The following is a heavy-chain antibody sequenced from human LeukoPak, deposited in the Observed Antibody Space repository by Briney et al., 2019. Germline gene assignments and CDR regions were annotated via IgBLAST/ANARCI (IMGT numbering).Heavy chain of an antibody. CDR2: IYYTGTS. V-gene: IGHV4-59*08. CDR1: GGSISGYY. CDR3: ARQGIDAFDI. Sequence: SETLSLTCTVSGGSISGYYWSWIRQPPGKGLEWIAYIYYTGTSNYNPSLKSRVTISVDTSKNQISLRLSSVTAADTAVYYCARQGIDAFDIWGQGTLVTVSS. J-gene: IGHJ3*02.